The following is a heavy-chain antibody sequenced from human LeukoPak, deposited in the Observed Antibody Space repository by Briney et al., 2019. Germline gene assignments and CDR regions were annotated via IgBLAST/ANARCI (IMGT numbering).Heavy chain of an antibody. J-gene: IGHJ4*02. CDR2: IYYSGST. V-gene: IGHV4-59*01. CDR3: ARGYCSGGSCPNFDY. CDR1: GGSISSYY. D-gene: IGHD2-15*01. Sequence: SETLSLTCTVSGGSISSYYWSWIRQPPGKGLEWIGYIYYSGSTNYNPSLKSRVTISLDTSKNQFSLKLSSVTAADTAVYYCARGYCSGGSCPNFDYWGQGTLVTVSS.